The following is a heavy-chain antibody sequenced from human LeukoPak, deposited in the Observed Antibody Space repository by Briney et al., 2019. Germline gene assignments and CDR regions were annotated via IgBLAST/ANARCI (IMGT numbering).Heavy chain of an antibody. CDR3: ARDRGGGAFDI. Sequence: SETLSLTCNVSGGSISSYYWSWIRQPPGKGLEWIGYIYYSGSTNYNPSLKSRVTISVDTSKSQFSLKLSSVTAADTAVYYCARDRGGGAFDIWGQGTMVTVSS. D-gene: IGHD2-21*01. CDR2: IYYSGST. CDR1: GGSISSYY. J-gene: IGHJ3*02. V-gene: IGHV4-59*01.